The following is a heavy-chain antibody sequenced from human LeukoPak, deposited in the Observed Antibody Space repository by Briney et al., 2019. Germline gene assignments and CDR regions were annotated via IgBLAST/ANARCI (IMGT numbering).Heavy chain of an antibody. J-gene: IGHJ4*02. Sequence: GGSLRLSCAASGFTFSNYWMTWVRQAPGKGLEWVAHINQDGSEEHYMDSVRARFTISRDNAKNSLSLQMNSLRAEDTAVYYCAAWDYYDSSGYPSYWGQGTLVTVSS. CDR2: INQDGSEE. CDR1: GFTFSNYW. CDR3: AAWDYYDSSGYPSY. V-gene: IGHV3-7*01. D-gene: IGHD3-22*01.